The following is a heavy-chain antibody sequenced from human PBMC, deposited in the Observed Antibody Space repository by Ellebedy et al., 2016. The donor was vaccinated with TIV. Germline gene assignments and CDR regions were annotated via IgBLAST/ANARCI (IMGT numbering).Heavy chain of an antibody. D-gene: IGHD3-10*01. V-gene: IGHV3-33*06. CDR3: AKKVTMVREVINYYHYAMDV. CDR1: GFTFSNHG. J-gene: IGHJ6*02. Sequence: GESLKISCAASGFTFSNHGMHWVRDAPGKGPEWVAVIWYDGGHTDYADAVKGRFTISRANSKNTLYLQMNILRAEDTAVYYCAKKVTMVREVINYYHYAMDVWGQGTTVTVSS. CDR2: IWYDGGHT.